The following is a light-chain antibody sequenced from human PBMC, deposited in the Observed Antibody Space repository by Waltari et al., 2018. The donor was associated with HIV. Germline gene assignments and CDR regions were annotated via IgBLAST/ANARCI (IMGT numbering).Light chain of an antibody. CDR1: PSVSSSY. CDR2: GAS. CDR3: QQSET. Sequence: DIVLTQSPGPLSLSPVERATLSCRASPSVSSSYLAWYQQKSGQAPRLLIYGASSRATGIPDRFSGSGSGTEFTLTIARLEPEDVAVYYCQQSETFGQGTRVEIK. V-gene: IGKV3-20*01. J-gene: IGKJ1*01.